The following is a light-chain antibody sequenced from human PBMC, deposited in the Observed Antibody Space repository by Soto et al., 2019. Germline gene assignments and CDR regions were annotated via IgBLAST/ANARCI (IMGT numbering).Light chain of an antibody. V-gene: IGLV2-14*03. Sequence: QSALTQPATVSGSPGQSITISCTGTSSDVGGYNYVAWYQHHPNKAPKLMIYDVTNRPSGVSNRFSGSKSGITASLTISGLQADDEADYYCTSYTRSGTLYVFGTGTKLTVL. CDR2: DVT. J-gene: IGLJ1*01. CDR3: TSYTRSGTLYV. CDR1: SSDVGGYNY.